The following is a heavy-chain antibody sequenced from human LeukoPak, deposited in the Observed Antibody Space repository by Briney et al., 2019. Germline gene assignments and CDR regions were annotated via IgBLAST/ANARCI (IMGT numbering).Heavy chain of an antibody. CDR2: ISGSGGTT. D-gene: IGHD3-22*01. CDR1: GFTFSSYA. J-gene: IGHJ4*02. V-gene: IGHV3-23*01. Sequence: PGGSLRLSCAASGFTFSSYAMSWVRQAPGKGLEWVSAISGSGGTTYYADFVKGRFSISRDISENTVYLHMNSLRAEDTAVYYCAKDEDNSGYYLRYFDYWGQGTLVTVST. CDR3: AKDEDNSGYYLRYFDY.